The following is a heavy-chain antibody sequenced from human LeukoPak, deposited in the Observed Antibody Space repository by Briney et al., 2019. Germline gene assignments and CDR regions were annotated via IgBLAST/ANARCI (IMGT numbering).Heavy chain of an antibody. CDR3: AKDRIRITVAGTFDY. CDR2: ISGGGDST. CDR1: GFTFSSHA. D-gene: IGHD6-19*01. J-gene: IGHJ4*02. Sequence: GGSLRLSCAASGFTFSSHAMSWVRQAPGKGLEWVSAISGGGDSTYYADSVKGRFTISRDNSKSTLYLQMNSLRAEDTAVYYCAKDRIRITVAGTFDYWGQGTLVTVSS. V-gene: IGHV3-23*01.